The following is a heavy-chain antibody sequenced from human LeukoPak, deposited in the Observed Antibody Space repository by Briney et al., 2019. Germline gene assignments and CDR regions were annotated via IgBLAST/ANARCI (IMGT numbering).Heavy chain of an antibody. V-gene: IGHV4-39*01. CDR2: LDYSGST. J-gene: IGHJ5*02. D-gene: IGHD3-9*01. CDR3: ARLILTGYFRDGDWFDP. Sequence: SETLSLTCTVSGGSISSSSYYWGWIRQPSGKGLEWIGSLDYSGSTYYNPSLKSRVTISVDTSKNQFSLKLSSVTAADTAVYYCARLILTGYFRDGDWFDPWGQGSLVTVSS. CDR1: GGSISSSSYY.